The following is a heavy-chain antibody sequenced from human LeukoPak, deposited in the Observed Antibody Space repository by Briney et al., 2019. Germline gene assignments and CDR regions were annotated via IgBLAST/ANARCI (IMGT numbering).Heavy chain of an antibody. V-gene: IGHV3-30*02. CDR2: IRYDGSNK. Sequence: GGSLRLSCAASGFTFSSYGMHWVRQAPGKGLEWVAFIRYDGSNKYYADSVKGRFTISKDNSKNTLDLQMNSLRAEDTAVYYCAKNYDFVWGSYRYLDYWGQGTLVIVSS. J-gene: IGHJ4*02. CDR3: AKNYDFVWGSYRYLDY. CDR1: GFTFSSYG. D-gene: IGHD3-16*02.